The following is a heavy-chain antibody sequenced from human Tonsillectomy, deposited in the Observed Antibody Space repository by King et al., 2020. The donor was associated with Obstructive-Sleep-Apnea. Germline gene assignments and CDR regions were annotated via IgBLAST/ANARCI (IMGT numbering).Heavy chain of an antibody. CDR1: GFTFSSYA. Sequence: QLVQSGGGLVQPGGSLRLSCAASGFTFSSYAMSWVRQAPGKGLEWVSAISGGGGSTYYADSVKGRFTISRDNSKSTLFLQMNSLRAEDTAVYYCAKKSSSWSLSWFEPWGQGTLVTVSS. V-gene: IGHV3-23*04. D-gene: IGHD6-13*01. J-gene: IGHJ5*02. CDR3: AKKSSSWSLSWFEP. CDR2: ISGGGGST.